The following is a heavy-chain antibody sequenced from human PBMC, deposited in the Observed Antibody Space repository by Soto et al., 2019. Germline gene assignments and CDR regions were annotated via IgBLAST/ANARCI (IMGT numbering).Heavy chain of an antibody. Sequence: SVKVSCKASGGTFSSYAISWVRQAPGQGLEWMGGIIPIFGTANYAQKFQGRVTITADESTSTAYMELSSLRSEDTAVYYCATIPEGAAAGADYWGQGTLVTVSS. CDR1: GGTFSSYA. D-gene: IGHD6-13*01. V-gene: IGHV1-69*13. CDR3: ATIPEGAAAGADY. J-gene: IGHJ4*02. CDR2: IIPIFGTA.